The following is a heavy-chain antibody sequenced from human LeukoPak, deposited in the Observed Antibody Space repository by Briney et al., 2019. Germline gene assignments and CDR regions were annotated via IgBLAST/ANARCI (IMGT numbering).Heavy chain of an antibody. CDR1: GGTFSSYA. J-gene: IGHJ4*02. CDR2: IIPIFGTA. Sequence: GASVKVSCKASGGTFSSYAISWVRQAPGQGLEWMGGIIPIFGTANYAQKFQGRVTITADKSTSTAYMELSSLRSEDTAVYYCASAWGGDFWSGYYSVDYWGQGTLVTVSS. V-gene: IGHV1-69*06. CDR3: ASAWGGDFWSGYYSVDY. D-gene: IGHD3-3*01.